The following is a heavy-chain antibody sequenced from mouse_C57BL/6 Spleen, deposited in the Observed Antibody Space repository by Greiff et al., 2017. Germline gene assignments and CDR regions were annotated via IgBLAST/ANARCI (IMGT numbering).Heavy chain of an antibody. J-gene: IGHJ4*01. Sequence: VKLVGSGGGLVKPGGVPKISCAASGFTFSDYGMHWVSQAPQTGVEGVSYISSGTSTIYFADTVKGRFTISRDNAKNTLFLQMTSLRSEDTAMYYCAKIYGHYYAMDYWGQGTSVTVAS. CDR1: GFTFSDYG. D-gene: IGHD1-1*02. V-gene: IGHV5-17*01. CDR3: AKIYGHYYAMDY. CDR2: ISSGTSTI.